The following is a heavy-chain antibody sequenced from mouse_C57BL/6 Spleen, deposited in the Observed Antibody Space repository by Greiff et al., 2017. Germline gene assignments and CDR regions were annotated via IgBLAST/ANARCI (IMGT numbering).Heavy chain of an antibody. J-gene: IGHJ1*03. CDR2: IDPETGGT. V-gene: IGHV1-15*01. D-gene: IGHD1-1*01. CDR1: GYTFTDYE. Sequence: VQRVESGAELVRPGASVTLSCKASGYTFTDYEMHWVKQTPVHGLEWIGAIDPETGGTAYNQKFKGKAILTADKSSSTAYMELRSLTSEDSAVYYCTRAGTTVVGAGYFDVWGTGTTVTVSS. CDR3: TRAGTTVVGAGYFDV.